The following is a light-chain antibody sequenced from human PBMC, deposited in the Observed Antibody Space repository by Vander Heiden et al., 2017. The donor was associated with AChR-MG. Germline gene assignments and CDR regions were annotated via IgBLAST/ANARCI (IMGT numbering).Light chain of an antibody. CDR1: SSNIGSNY. J-gene: IGLJ2*01. V-gene: IGLV1-47*01. CDR2: RNN. CDR3: AAWDDSLSGVV. Sequence: QSLLPHPPSASGTPGQRVTISCSGSSSNIGSNYVYWYHQLPGTTPNLLIYRNNKRPSGVPDRFSASKSGTSASLAIIGLRSEDEADYYCAAWDDSLSGVVFGGGTKLTVL.